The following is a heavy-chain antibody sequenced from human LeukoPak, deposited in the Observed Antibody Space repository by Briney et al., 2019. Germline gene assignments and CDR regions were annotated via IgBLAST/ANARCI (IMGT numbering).Heavy chain of an antibody. CDR1: GFTFSSYA. D-gene: IGHD5-18*01. CDR2: ITGSGATT. Sequence: GGSLRLSCAASGFTFSSYAINWLRQAPGKGLEWVSAITGSGATTYYADSVRGRFTIFRDNSKNTVYLQMNSLRGEDTAVYYCAKRAEDTARPFFDYWGQGTLVTVSS. V-gene: IGHV3-23*01. J-gene: IGHJ4*02. CDR3: AKRAEDTARPFFDY.